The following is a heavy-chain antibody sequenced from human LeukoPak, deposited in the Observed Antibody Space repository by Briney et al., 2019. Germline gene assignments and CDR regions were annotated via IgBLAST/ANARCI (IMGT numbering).Heavy chain of an antibody. D-gene: IGHD5-18*01. Sequence: GGSLRLSCAASGFTFSSYSMNWARQAPGKGLEWVSSISSSSSYIYYADSVKGRFTISRDNAKNSPYLQMNSLRAEDTAVYYCASSLVDTAMARTDYWGQGTLVTVSS. CDR3: ASSLVDTAMARTDY. CDR1: GFTFSSYS. V-gene: IGHV3-21*01. J-gene: IGHJ4*02. CDR2: ISSSSSYI.